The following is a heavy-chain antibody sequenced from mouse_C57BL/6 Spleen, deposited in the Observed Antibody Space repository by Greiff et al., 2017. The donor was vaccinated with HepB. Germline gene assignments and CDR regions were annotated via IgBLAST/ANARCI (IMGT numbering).Heavy chain of an antibody. CDR1: GYTFTDYY. CDR3: ARFSGTGWYFDV. D-gene: IGHD4-1*01. V-gene: IGHV1-76*01. CDR2: IYPGSGNT. Sequence: VQLQQSGAELVRPGASVKLSCKASGYTFTDYYINWVKQRPGQGLEWIARIYPGSGNTYYNEKFKGKATLTAEKSSSTAYMQLSSLTSEDSAVYFCARFSGTGWYFDVWGTGTTVTVSS. J-gene: IGHJ1*03.